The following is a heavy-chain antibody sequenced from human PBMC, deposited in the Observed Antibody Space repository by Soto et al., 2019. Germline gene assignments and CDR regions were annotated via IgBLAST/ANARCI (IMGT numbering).Heavy chain of an antibody. CDR2: ISNDGRQM. CDR3: ASISHFRPVIQAMPVAGSRDATFDL. D-gene: IGHD6-19*01. J-gene: IGHJ3*01. CDR1: GFTFSFYA. Sequence: QVQLVEAGGGVVQPGGSLSLACAASGFTFSFYAMHWVRQAPGKGLEWVAVISNDGRQMFFTESVKGRISISRDNSKHTPFLTTDSLRPEDTTAYYWASISHFRPVIQAMPVAGSRDATFDLWGQGTLVTVSS. V-gene: IGHV3-30*04.